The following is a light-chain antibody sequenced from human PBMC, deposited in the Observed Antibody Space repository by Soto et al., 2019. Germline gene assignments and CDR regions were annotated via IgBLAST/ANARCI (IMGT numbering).Light chain of an antibody. CDR3: QQYNSYPGT. CDR1: QSIGNW. Sequence: DIQMTQSPSTLSASVGDRVTITCRASQSIGNWLAWYQQKTGKAPNLLIYDASNLESVFPSRFSGSGSGTKFTLTISSLQPDDFATYYCQQYNSYPGTFGQGTKVEIK. V-gene: IGKV1-5*01. CDR2: DAS. J-gene: IGKJ1*01.